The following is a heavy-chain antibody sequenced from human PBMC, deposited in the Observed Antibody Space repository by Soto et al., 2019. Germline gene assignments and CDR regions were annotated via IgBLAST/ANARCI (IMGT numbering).Heavy chain of an antibody. Sequence: ASVKVSCKASGYTFTSYAMHWVRQAPGQRLEWMGWINAGNGNTKYSQKFQGRVTITRDTSASTAYMELSSLRSEDTAVYYCGRAIVVPAAAFDPWGQGTLVTVS. CDR1: GYTFTSYA. D-gene: IGHD2-2*01. V-gene: IGHV1-3*01. CDR2: INAGNGNT. J-gene: IGHJ5*02. CDR3: GRAIVVPAAAFDP.